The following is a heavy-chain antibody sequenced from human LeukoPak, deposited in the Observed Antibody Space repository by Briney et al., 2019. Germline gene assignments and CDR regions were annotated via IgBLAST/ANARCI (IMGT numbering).Heavy chain of an antibody. D-gene: IGHD3-16*02. CDR3: ARVNYVWGSYRYLLAFDI. CDR1: GFTFSSYW. CDR2: IKQDGSEK. J-gene: IGHJ3*02. Sequence: GGSLRLSCAASGFTFSSYWMSWVRQAPGKGLEWVANIKQDGSEKYYVDSVKGRFTISRDNAKDSLYLQMNSLRAEDTAVYYCARVNYVWGSYRYLLAFDIWGQGTMVTVSS. V-gene: IGHV3-7*01.